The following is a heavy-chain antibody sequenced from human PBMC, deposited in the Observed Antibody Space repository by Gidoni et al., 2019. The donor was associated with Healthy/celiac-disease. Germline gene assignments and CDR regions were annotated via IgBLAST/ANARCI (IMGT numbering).Heavy chain of an antibody. CDR1: GFTFSSYA. D-gene: IGHD6-19*01. CDR2: ISGSGGST. CDR3: AKAPYSSGWYWFDP. V-gene: IGHV3-23*01. Sequence: EVQLLESGVGLVQPGGSLRPSCAASGFTFSSYAMSWVRQAPGKGLEWVSAISGSGGSTYYADSVKGRFTISRDNSKNTLYLQMNSLRAEDTAVYYCAKAPYSSGWYWFDPWGQGTLVTVSS. J-gene: IGHJ5*02.